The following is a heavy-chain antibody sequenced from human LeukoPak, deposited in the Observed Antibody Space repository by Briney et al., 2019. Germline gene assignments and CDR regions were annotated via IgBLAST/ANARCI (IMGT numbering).Heavy chain of an antibody. CDR1: GGPISSSSYY. Sequence: SETLSLTCSVSGGPISSSSYYWGWIRQPPGKGLEWIGYIYYSGSTNYNPSLKSRVTISVDTSKNQFSLKLSSVTAADTAVYYCARVSRYYFDYWGQGTLVTFSS. CDR3: ARVSRYYFDY. J-gene: IGHJ4*02. CDR2: IYYSGST. V-gene: IGHV4-39*07.